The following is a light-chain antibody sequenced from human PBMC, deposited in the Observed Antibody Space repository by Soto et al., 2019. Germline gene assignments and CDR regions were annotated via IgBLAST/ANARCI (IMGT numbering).Light chain of an antibody. CDR3: ATWDESLNGFYV. Sequence: QSVLTQPPSASGTPGQGVTISCSGSTSNIGSNYVYWYQQLPGTAPKLLIYRNNQRPSGVPDRFSGSKSGTSDSLAISGLRSDDEADYFCATWDESLNGFYVFRTGTTVTVL. CDR1: TSNIGSNY. V-gene: IGLV1-47*01. CDR2: RNN. J-gene: IGLJ1*01.